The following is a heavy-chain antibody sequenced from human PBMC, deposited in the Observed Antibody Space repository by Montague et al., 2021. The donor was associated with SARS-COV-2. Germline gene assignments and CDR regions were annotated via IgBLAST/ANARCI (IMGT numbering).Heavy chain of an antibody. CDR1: TTSFSSYY. J-gene: IGHJ4*02. D-gene: IGHD3-16*01. V-gene: IGHV4-34*01. CDR3: VCGWGSWLH. Sequence: SETLSLTCAVHTTSFSSYYKGWIRLPQGTGLEWIGVVDKSEKTSSNPTLKSRVPISADTSTSQYSLKLNSVTAADTAVYYCVCGWGSWLHWGQGTLVTVSS. CDR2: VDKSEKT.